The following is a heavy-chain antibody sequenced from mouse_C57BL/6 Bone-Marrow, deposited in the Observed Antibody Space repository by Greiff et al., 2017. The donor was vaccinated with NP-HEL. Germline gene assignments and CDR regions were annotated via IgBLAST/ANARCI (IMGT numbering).Heavy chain of an antibody. D-gene: IGHD1-1*01. Sequence: VQRVESGAELVRPGTSVKMSCKASGYTFTNYWIGWAKQRPGHGLEWIGDIYPGGGYTNYNEKFKGKATLTADKSSSTAYMQFSSLTSEDSAIYYCARSGGSPYAMDYWGQGTSVTVSS. CDR2: IYPGGGYT. V-gene: IGHV1-63*01. CDR3: ARSGGSPYAMDY. CDR1: GYTFTNYW. J-gene: IGHJ4*01.